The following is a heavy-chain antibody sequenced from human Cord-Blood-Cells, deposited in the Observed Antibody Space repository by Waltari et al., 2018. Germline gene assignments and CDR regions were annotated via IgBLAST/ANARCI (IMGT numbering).Heavy chain of an antibody. V-gene: IGHV4-39*01. Sequence: QLQLQESGPGLVKPSETLSLTCTVSGGSISSSSYYWGWIRQPPGKGLEWIGSIYYSGSTYYNPSLKSRVTISVDTSKNQFSRKLSSVTAADTAVYYCARHSSLKPYYDFWSGYYDDAFDIWGQGTMVTVSS. CDR3: ARHSSLKPYYDFWSGYYDDAFDI. CDR1: GGSISSSSYY. J-gene: IGHJ3*02. D-gene: IGHD3-3*01. CDR2: IYYSGST.